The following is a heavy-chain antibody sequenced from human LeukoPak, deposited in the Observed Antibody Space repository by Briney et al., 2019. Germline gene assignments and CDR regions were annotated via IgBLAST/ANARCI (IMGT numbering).Heavy chain of an antibody. J-gene: IGHJ4*02. V-gene: IGHV3-48*03. CDR2: ISSSGSTI. D-gene: IGHD6-13*01. CDR3: ARGAIGYSSSWYGY. CDR1: GFTFSSYE. Sequence: GGSLRLSCAASGFTFSSYEMNWVRQAPGKGLEWVSYISSSGSTIYYADSVQGRFTISRDNAKNSLYLQMNSLTAEDTALYYCARGAIGYSSSWYGYWGQGTLVTVSS.